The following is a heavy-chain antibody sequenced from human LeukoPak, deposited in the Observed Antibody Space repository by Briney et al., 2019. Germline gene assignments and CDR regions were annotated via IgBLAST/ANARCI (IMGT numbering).Heavy chain of an antibody. CDR2: IYYSGST. D-gene: IGHD6-19*01. Sequence: PPETLSLTCTVSGGSVSSYYWSWIRQPPGKGLEWLGYIYYSGSTSYNPSLKSRVTISVDPSKNQFSLKLSSVTAADTALYYCARVRAVAGRGYLDYWGQGTLVTVSS. J-gene: IGHJ4*02. CDR1: GGSVSSYY. CDR3: ARVRAVAGRGYLDY. V-gene: IGHV4-59*08.